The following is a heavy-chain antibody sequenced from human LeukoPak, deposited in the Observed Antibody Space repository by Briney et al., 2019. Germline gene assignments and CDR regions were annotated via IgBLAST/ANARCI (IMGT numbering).Heavy chain of an antibody. V-gene: IGHV3-30*02. Sequence: PGGSLRVSCAASGFTLSSYGMHWVRQAPGKGLEWVAFIRYDGSNKYYADSVKGRFTISRDNSKNTLYLQMNSLKTEDTAVYYCTTDRSYGYCSSTSCPYYMDVWGKGTTVTVSS. CDR2: IRYDGSNK. J-gene: IGHJ6*03. CDR3: TTDRSYGYCSSTSCPYYMDV. CDR1: GFTLSSYG. D-gene: IGHD2-2*03.